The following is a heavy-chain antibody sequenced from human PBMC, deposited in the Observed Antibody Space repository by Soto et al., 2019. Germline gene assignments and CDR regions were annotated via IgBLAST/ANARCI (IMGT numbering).Heavy chain of an antibody. V-gene: IGHV1-18*01. J-gene: IGHJ4*02. D-gene: IGHD2-15*01. CDR3: ARTCRSGGSCYHEY. CDR1: GYTFSSFG. Sequence: ASVKVSCKASGYTFSSFGINWVRQAPGQGLEWVGWVSVYNDDTKYAQNFQGRVSLTTDTSTSTTYMEVGSLRSDDTAVYYCARTCRSGGSCYHEYWGEGTLVTSPQ. CDR2: VSVYNDDT.